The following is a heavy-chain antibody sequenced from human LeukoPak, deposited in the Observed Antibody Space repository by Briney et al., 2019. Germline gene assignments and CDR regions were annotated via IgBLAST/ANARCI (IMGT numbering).Heavy chain of an antibody. J-gene: IGHJ4*02. D-gene: IGHD4-17*01. CDR2: INPKNGDT. CDR1: GYTFTGYY. Sequence: ASVKVSCKASGYTFTGYYIHWVRQAPGQGLGWLGWINPKNGDTNYPQKFLGRVAVTRDTSISTAYMELNRLTSDDTAVYYCATDMTSVTTFDYWGQGTLVTVSS. CDR3: ATDMTSVTTFDY. V-gene: IGHV1-2*02.